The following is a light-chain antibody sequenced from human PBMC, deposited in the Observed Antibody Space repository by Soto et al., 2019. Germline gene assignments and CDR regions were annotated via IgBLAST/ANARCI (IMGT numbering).Light chain of an antibody. CDR1: QSVSSN. J-gene: IGKJ5*01. Sequence: VMTQSPATLSVSPGDSATLSCRASQSVSSNLAWYQQKPGQAPRLLIYGASTRATGIPDRLSGSGSGTEFTLTISSLQSEDFAVYYCQKYNNWPATCGQGTRLDIK. CDR2: GAS. V-gene: IGKV3-15*01. CDR3: QKYNNWPAT.